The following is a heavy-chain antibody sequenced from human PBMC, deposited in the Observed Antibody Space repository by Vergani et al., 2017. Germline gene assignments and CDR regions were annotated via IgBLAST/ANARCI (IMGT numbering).Heavy chain of an antibody. Sequence: QVQLVQSGAEVKKPGSSVKVSCKASGGTFSSYAISWVRQAPGQGLEWMGWINPNSGGTNYAQKFQGRVTITADESTSTAYMELSSLRAEDTAVYYCAKGAYGSGSAHGDYWGQGTLVTVSS. CDR2: INPNSGGT. J-gene: IGHJ4*02. V-gene: IGHV1-69*01. CDR1: GGTFSSYA. CDR3: AKGAYGSGSAHGDY. D-gene: IGHD3-10*01.